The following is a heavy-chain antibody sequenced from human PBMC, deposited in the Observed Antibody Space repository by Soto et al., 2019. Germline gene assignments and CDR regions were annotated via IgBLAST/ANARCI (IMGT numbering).Heavy chain of an antibody. D-gene: IGHD3-10*01. CDR1: GFTFSSYC. CDR3: ARDDGSRTTIDY. V-gene: IGHV3-33*01. Sequence: GGALRLSCAASGFTFSSYCMHWGRRAPGKGLEWVAVIWYDGSNKYYADSVKGRFTISRDNSKNTLYLQMSSLRAEDTAVYYCARDDGSRTTIDYWGQGTLVTVS. CDR2: IWYDGSNK. J-gene: IGHJ4*02.